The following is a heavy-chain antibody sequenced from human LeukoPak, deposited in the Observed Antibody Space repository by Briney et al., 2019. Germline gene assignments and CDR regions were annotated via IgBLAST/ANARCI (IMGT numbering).Heavy chain of an antibody. D-gene: IGHD6-19*01. V-gene: IGHV1-69*13. CDR3: ARDSRYSSGWYVWFDP. J-gene: IGHJ5*02. CDR2: IIPIFGTA. CDR1: GGTFSSYA. Sequence: GASVKVSCKAPGGTFSSYAISWVRQAPGQGLEWMGGIIPIFGTANYAQKFQGRVTITADESTSTAYMELSSLRSEDTAVYYCARDSRYSSGWYVWFDPWGQGTLVTVSS.